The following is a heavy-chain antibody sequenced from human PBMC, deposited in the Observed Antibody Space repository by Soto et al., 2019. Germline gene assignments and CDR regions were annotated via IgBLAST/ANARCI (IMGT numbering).Heavy chain of an antibody. D-gene: IGHD1-26*01. CDR2: INHSGST. V-gene: IGHV4-34*01. CDR1: GGSFSGYY. Sequence: SETLSLTCAVYGGSFSGYYWSWIRQPPGKGLEWIGEINHSGSTNYNPSLKSRVTISVDTSKNQFSLKLSSVTAADTAVYYCASTGAMGATNPYYFDYWGQGTLVTVSS. J-gene: IGHJ4*02. CDR3: ASTGAMGATNPYYFDY.